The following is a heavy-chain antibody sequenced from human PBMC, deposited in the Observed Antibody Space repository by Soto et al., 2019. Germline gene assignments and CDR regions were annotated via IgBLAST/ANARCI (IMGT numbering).Heavy chain of an antibody. CDR3: ASHDHPFY. CDR1: GFAFSSHG. Sequence: RGGSLRLSCAASGFAFSSHGIHWVRQAPGKGLEWVAVIWYDGSNKYYADSVKGRFTISRDNSKNTLYLQMNSLRAEDTAVYYCASHDHPFYWGQGTLVTVSS. D-gene: IGHD3-16*01. V-gene: IGHV3-33*01. J-gene: IGHJ4*02. CDR2: IWYDGSNK.